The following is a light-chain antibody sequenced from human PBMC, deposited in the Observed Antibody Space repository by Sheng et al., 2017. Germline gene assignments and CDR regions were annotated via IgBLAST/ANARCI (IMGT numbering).Light chain of an antibody. J-gene: IGKJ1*01. CDR2: GAS. CDR1: QNVSSN. V-gene: IGKV3-15*01. CDR3: QQYNNWRT. Sequence: EILMTQSPATLSVSPGERATLSCRASQNVSSNLAWYQQKPGQAPRLLIYGASTRATGIPARFSGSGSGTEFTLTISSLQSEDFAVYYCQQYNNWRTFGQGTKVEIK.